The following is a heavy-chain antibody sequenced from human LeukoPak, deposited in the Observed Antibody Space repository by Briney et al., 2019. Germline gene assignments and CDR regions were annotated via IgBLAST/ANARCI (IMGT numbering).Heavy chain of an antibody. CDR1: GFTFSSYW. J-gene: IGHJ4*02. D-gene: IGHD3-3*01. V-gene: IGHV3-74*01. CDR3: ARGPFWSGYYDD. Sequence: GGSLRLSCAASGFTFSSYWMHWVRQAPGKGLVWVSRVNSDGSSVSYADSVKGRFTISRDNARNSLYLQMNSLRAEDTAVYYCARGPFWSGYYDDWGQGTLVTVSS. CDR2: VNSDGSSV.